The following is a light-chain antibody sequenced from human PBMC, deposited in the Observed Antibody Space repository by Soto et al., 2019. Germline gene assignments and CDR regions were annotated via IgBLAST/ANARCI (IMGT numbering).Light chain of an antibody. J-gene: IGKJ4*02. CDR1: HTVGRT. Sequence: IQLTQAPAALSVSPGERATLSRCASHTVGRTINWYQQKPGQAPRLLIYDTSIRATGVPSRFSGSGSGTEFTLTIASLQSEDFAVYYCQRFNRSPLALGGGTKVDIK. V-gene: IGKV3-15*01. CDR3: QRFNRSPLA. CDR2: DTS.